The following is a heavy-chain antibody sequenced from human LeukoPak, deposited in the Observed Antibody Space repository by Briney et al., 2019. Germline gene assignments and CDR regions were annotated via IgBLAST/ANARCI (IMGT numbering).Heavy chain of an antibody. Sequence: PGGSLRLSCAASGFTFNNYWMSWVRQAPGKGLEWVANIKQDGSEKYYVDSVKGRFTISRDNVKNSLYLQMNSLRADDAAMYYCARDSRALPSWSQGTLVTVSS. V-gene: IGHV3-7*01. J-gene: IGHJ4*02. CDR3: ARDSRALPS. CDR1: GFTFNNYW. CDR2: IKQDGSEK.